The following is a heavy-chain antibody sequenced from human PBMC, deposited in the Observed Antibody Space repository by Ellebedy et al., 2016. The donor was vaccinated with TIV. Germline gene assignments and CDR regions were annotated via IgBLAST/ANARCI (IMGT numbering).Heavy chain of an antibody. Sequence: GESLKISXAASGFTFSSYAMSWVRQAPGKGLEWVANIKQDGSEKYYVDSVKGRFTISRDNAKNSLYLQMNSLRAEDTAVYYCAKDKGLLEDYSAPDYWGQGTLVTVSS. D-gene: IGHD2-15*01. V-gene: IGHV3-7*03. J-gene: IGHJ4*02. CDR1: GFTFSSYA. CDR3: AKDKGLLEDYSAPDY. CDR2: IKQDGSEK.